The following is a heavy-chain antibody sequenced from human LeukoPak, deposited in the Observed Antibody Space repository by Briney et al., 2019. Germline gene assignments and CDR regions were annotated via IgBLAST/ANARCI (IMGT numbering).Heavy chain of an antibody. V-gene: IGHV1-2*04. CDR1: GYTFTGYY. D-gene: IGHD6-19*01. CDR3: AREFWLVRPRGMDV. J-gene: IGHJ6*04. CDR2: INPNSGGT. Sequence: ASVKVSCKASGYTFTGYYMHWVRQAPGQGLGWMGWINPNSGGTNYAQKFQGWVTMTRDTSISTAYMELSRLRSDDTAVYYCAREFWLVRPRGMDVWGKGTTVTVSS.